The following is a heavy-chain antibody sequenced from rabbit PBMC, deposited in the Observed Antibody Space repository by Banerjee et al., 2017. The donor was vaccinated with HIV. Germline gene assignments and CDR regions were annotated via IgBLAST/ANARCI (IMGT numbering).Heavy chain of an antibody. Sequence: QQLEESGGDLVQPGASLTLTCTASGFSFSGGYYMCWVRQAPGKGLEWIGCIGTGYGNIYYASWAKGRFTISKTSSTTVTLQMTSLTVADTATYFCARRAGNDADREFNLWGPGTLVTVS. CDR2: IGTGYGNI. CDR3: ARRAGNDADREFNL. D-gene: IGHD4-2*01. CDR1: GFSFSGGYY. V-gene: IGHV1S40*01. J-gene: IGHJ4*01.